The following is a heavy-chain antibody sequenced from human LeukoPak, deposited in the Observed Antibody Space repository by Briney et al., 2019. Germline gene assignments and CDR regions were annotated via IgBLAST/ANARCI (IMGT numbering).Heavy chain of an antibody. CDR2: IYSGGST. Sequence: PGGSLRLSCAASGFTVSSNYMSWVRQAPGKGLEWVSVIYSGGSTYYADSVKGRFTISRDNSKNTLYLQMNSLRAEDTAVYYCARGYGSYSPLYFDYWGQGTLVTVSS. J-gene: IGHJ4*02. V-gene: IGHV3-53*01. CDR3: ARGYGSYSPLYFDY. D-gene: IGHD1-26*01. CDR1: GFTVSSNY.